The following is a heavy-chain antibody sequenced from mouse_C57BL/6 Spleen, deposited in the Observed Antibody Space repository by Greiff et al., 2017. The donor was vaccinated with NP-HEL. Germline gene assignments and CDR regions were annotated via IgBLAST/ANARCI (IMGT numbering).Heavy chain of an antibody. J-gene: IGHJ4*01. CDR2: ISSGGSYY. CDR1: GFTFSSYG. CDR3: ARHPSITTVAMDY. Sequence: EVQLQESGGDLVKPGGSLKLSCAASGFTFSSYGMSWVRPTPDKRLEWVATISSGGSYYYYPDSVKGRFTISRDNAKNTLYLQMSSLKSEDTAMYYCARHPSITTVAMDYWGQGTSVTVSS. V-gene: IGHV5-6*01. D-gene: IGHD1-1*01.